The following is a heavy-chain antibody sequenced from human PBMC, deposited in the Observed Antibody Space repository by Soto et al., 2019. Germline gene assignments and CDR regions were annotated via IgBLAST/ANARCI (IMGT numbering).Heavy chain of an antibody. J-gene: IGHJ5*02. Sequence: PGGSLRLSCAASGFNFYNYAMTWVRQAPGKGLEWVSGISGDGTRTYYGDSVKGRFTISRDNSKNTVFLQMNSLRAEDTALYYCVKDLRPSRGCLGPWGQGTRVTVSS. CDR2: ISGDGTRT. CDR1: GFNFYNYA. CDR3: VKDLRPSRGCLGP. D-gene: IGHD3-16*01. V-gene: IGHV3-23*01.